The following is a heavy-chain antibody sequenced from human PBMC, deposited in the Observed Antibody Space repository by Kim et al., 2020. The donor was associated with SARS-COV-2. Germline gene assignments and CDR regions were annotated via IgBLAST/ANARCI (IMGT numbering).Heavy chain of an antibody. V-gene: IGHV3-23*01. D-gene: IGHD3-10*01. J-gene: IGHJ6*02. Sequence: ADSVKGRFTISRDNSKNTLYLQMNSLRAEDTAVYYCAKDGLRGVYYGMDVWGQGTTVTVSS. CDR3: AKDGLRGVYYGMDV.